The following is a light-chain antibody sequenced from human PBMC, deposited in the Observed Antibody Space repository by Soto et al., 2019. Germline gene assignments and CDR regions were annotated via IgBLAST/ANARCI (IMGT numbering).Light chain of an antibody. CDR3: HQYFSLPRT. CDR1: QSILHSPTHNNY. V-gene: IGKV4-1*01. CDR2: WAS. Sequence: DVVMTQSPDSLAVSLGERATINCKSSQSILHSPTHNNYLAGYQKKPGQPPKLLIYWASSRESGVPDRFSGSGSGTDFTLPINSLQAEDAAAYYCHQYFSLPRTFGQGTKVEIK. J-gene: IGKJ1*01.